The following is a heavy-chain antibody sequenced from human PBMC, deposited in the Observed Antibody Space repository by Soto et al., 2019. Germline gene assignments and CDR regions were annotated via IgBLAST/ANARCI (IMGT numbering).Heavy chain of an antibody. V-gene: IGHV1-8*01. J-gene: IGHJ4*02. D-gene: IGHD6-19*01. CDR1: GYTFTSYD. CDR2: MNPNSGNT. CDR3: ARERTVAGNDY. Sequence: SVKVSCKASGYTFTSYDIYWVRQATGQGLEWMGWMNPNSGNTGYAQKFQGRVTMTRNTSISTAYMELSSLRSEDTAVYYSARERTVAGNDYWGQGTLVTVSS.